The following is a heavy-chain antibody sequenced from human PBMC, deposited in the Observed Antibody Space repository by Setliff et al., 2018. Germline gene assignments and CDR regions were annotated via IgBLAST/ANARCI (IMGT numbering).Heavy chain of an antibody. D-gene: IGHD6-19*01. CDR2: IYHSGKT. V-gene: IGHV4-38-2*01. CDR3: ARLLAGTGGFFYYGVDV. Sequence: PSETLSLTCAVSGYSISSGYFWGWIRQPPGKGLEWIGSIYHSGKTYYNPSLKSRVTLSVDTSKNQFSLKLSSVTAADTAVYYCARLLAGTGGFFYYGVDVWGQGTTVTVYS. CDR1: GYSISSGYF. J-gene: IGHJ6*02.